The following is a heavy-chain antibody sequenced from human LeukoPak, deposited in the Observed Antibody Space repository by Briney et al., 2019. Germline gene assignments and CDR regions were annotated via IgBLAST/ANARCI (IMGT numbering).Heavy chain of an antibody. CDR2: IKQDGSET. V-gene: IGHV3-7*01. Sequence: GGSLRPSCAASGFTFSNYWMSWVRQAPGKGLEYVANIKQDGSETYYVGSVKGRFTISRDNAKSSLYLQMNNLRVEDTAVYYCARDQGIMFFDNWGQGTLVTVSS. CDR1: GFTFSNYW. CDR3: ARDQGIMFFDN. J-gene: IGHJ4*02. D-gene: IGHD2-21*01.